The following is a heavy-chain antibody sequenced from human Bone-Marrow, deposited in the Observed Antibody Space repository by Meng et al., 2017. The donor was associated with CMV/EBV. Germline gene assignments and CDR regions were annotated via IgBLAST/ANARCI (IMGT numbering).Heavy chain of an antibody. CDR1: GFTFSNYG. Sequence: GESLKISCAASGFTFSNYGMHWVRQAPGKGMEWVAFIRYDGSNKYYADSVKCRFTISRDNSKNTLYLQMNSLRAEDTGVYYCAKDSSGMDVWGQGTTVTVSS. CDR3: AKDSSGMDV. D-gene: IGHD2-2*01. V-gene: IGHV3-30*02. J-gene: IGHJ6*02. CDR2: IRYDGSNK.